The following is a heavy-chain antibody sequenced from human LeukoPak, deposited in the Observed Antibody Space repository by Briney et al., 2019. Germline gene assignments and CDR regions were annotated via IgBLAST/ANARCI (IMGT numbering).Heavy chain of an antibody. CDR3: ATSYYYDSSGYYRSPDY. D-gene: IGHD3-22*01. V-gene: IGHV1-24*01. J-gene: IGHJ4*02. CDR1: GYTLTELS. CDR2: SDPEDGET. Sequence: GASVKVSCKVSGYTLTELSMHWVRQAPGKGLEWMGGSDPEDGETIYAQKFQGRVTMTEDTSTDTAYMELSSLKSEDTAVYYCATSYYYDSSGYYRSPDYWGQGTLVTVSS.